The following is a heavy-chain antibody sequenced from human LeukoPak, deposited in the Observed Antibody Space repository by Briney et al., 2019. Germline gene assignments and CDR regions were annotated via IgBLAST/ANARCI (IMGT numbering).Heavy chain of an antibody. Sequence: PGGSLRLSCAASGFTFTNYAMSWVRQAPGKGLEWVSAIGGSGDNTYYADSVKGRFTISRENSKNTLSLQMNSLRAEDTAVYYCAEGVWNCGGDCYSTFDYWGQGTLVTVSS. CDR2: IGGSGDNT. D-gene: IGHD2-21*02. CDR3: AEGVWNCGGDCYSTFDY. V-gene: IGHV3-23*01. J-gene: IGHJ4*02. CDR1: GFTFTNYA.